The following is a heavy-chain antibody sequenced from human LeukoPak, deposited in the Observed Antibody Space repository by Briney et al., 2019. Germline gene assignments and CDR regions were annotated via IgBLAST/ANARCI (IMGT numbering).Heavy chain of an antibody. V-gene: IGHV1-8*01. Sequence: ASVKVSCKASGFTFTNYDINWVRQATGQGLEWMGWMNSNSGNTGYTQKFQGRVAMTRDNSITTAYMELSSLRSEDTAVYYCVKESGAVFGPDYFDSWGQGTLVTVSS. D-gene: IGHD6-19*01. J-gene: IGHJ4*02. CDR1: GFTFTNYD. CDR3: VKESGAVFGPDYFDS. CDR2: MNSNSGNT.